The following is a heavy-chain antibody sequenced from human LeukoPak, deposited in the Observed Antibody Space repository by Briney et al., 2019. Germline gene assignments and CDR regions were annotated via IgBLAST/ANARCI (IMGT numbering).Heavy chain of an antibody. D-gene: IGHD1-26*01. CDR1: GFTFSSYS. V-gene: IGHV3-48*04. CDR2: ISSSSSTI. J-gene: IGHJ3*02. CDR3: ARSPYSESYYGDAFDI. Sequence: GGSLRLSCAASGFTFSSYSMNWVRQAPGKGLEWVSYISSSSSTIYYADSVKGRFTISRDNAKNLLYLQMNSLRVEDTAVYYCARSPYSESYYGDAFDIWGQGTMVTVSS.